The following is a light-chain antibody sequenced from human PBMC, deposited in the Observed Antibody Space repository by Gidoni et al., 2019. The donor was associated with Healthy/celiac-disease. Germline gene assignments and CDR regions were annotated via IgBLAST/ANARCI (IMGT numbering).Light chain of an antibody. Sequence: DIQMPQSPFTLSASVGDRVTITCRASQSISSWFALYQQKPGKAPKLLIYKESSLESGVPSRFSGSGSGTEFTLTISSLQPDDFATYYCQQYNSYSETFGQGTKVEIK. CDR1: QSISSW. V-gene: IGKV1-5*03. CDR3: QQYNSYSET. CDR2: KES. J-gene: IGKJ1*01.